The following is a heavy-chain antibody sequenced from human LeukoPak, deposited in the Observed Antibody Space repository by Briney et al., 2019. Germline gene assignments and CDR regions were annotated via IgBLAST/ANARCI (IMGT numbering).Heavy chain of an antibody. CDR2: ISGGGGST. J-gene: IGHJ4*02. CDR3: AKGGKWDVTPFDY. D-gene: IGHD1-26*01. CDR1: GFTFTSYS. V-gene: IGHV3-23*01. Sequence: GGSLRLSCAASGFTFTSYSMNWVRQAPGKGLEWVSTISGGGGSTYYADSVRGRFTVSRDNSKNTLYLQVNSLRAEDTAVYYCAKGGKWDVTPFDYWGQGTLVTVSS.